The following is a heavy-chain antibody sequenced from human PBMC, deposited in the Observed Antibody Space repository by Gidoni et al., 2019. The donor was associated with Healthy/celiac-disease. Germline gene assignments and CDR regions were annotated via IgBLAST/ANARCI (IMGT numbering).Heavy chain of an antibody. Sequence: QVQLQESGSGLVKPSETLSLTCAVSGYSISSGYYWGWIRQPPGKGLEWIGSIYHSGSTYYNPSLKSRVTISVDTSKNQFSLKLSSVTAADTAVYYCALRTYYYGSGSFLFDYWGQGTLVTVSS. V-gene: IGHV4-38-2*01. CDR2: IYHSGST. D-gene: IGHD3-10*01. CDR1: GYSISSGYY. J-gene: IGHJ4*02. CDR3: ALRTYYYGSGSFLFDY.